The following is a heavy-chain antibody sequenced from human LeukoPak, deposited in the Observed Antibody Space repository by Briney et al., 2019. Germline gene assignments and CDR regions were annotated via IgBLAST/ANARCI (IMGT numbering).Heavy chain of an antibody. J-gene: IGHJ4*02. CDR3: ARDKSESEYFFDH. V-gene: IGHV3-11*01. D-gene: IGHD3-3*01. CDR1: GFTFSHYY. CDR2: ISGTGNKR. Sequence: GGSLRLSCVTSGFTFSHYYMTWIRQAPGKGLEWVSYISGTGNKRYYAASVKGRFTISGDNAQNSLYLQMNSLRAEDTAIYYCARDKSESEYFFDHWGQGSLVAVSS.